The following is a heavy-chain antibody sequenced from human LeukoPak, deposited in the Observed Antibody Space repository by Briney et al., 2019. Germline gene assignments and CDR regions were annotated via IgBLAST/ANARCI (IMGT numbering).Heavy chain of an antibody. CDR3: ARGTSGYDPLVDY. D-gene: IGHD5-12*01. Sequence: PGGSLRLSCAASGFSVSSNYMSWVRQAPGKGLEWVSLIYSGGSTYYADSVKGRFTIFRDNSKNTLFLQMNSLRPEDTAVYYCARGTSGYDPLVDYWGQGTLVTVSS. V-gene: IGHV3-66*01. CDR1: GFSVSSNY. CDR2: IYSGGST. J-gene: IGHJ4*02.